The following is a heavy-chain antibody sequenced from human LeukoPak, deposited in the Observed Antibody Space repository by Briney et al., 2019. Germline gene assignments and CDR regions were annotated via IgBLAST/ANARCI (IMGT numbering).Heavy chain of an antibody. J-gene: IGHJ3*02. D-gene: IGHD3-22*01. CDR2: INPNSGGA. CDR1: GYTFSGNY. Sequence: GASVKVSCKASGYTFSGNYLHWVRQAPGQGLEWLGWINPNSGGANYAQRFQGRVTMTRDTSISTVYMELSRLRSDDTAVYYSARVPLDYYSSSRLGALDIWGQGTLVTVSS. CDR3: ARVPLDYYSSSRLGALDI. V-gene: IGHV1-2*02.